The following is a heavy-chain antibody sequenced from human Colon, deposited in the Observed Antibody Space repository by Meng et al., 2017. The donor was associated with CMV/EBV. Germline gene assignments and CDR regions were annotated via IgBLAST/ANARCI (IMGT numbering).Heavy chain of an antibody. J-gene: IGHJ4*02. CDR2: LYTGGST. CDR1: GFSVTDNY. Sequence: EVQLVESGGDLVQPGGSLSLSCAASGFSVTDNYMTWVRQAPGKGLEWVSVLYTGGSTYYADSVKGRFTLSRDNSKNTVYLQMNSLRGEDTAVYYCARVMGGMVTALDYWGQGTLVTVSS. D-gene: IGHD2-21*02. CDR3: ARVMGGMVTALDY. V-gene: IGHV3-66*01.